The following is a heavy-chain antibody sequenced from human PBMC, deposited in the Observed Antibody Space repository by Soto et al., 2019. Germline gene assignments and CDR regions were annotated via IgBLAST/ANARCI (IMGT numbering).Heavy chain of an antibody. J-gene: IGHJ4*02. V-gene: IGHV1-69*01. CDR3: ARGASGVDGYNLFLY. CDR1: GSTFSRFA. CDR2: IIPLFGTA. D-gene: IGHD5-12*01. Sequence: QVQLVQSGAEVKKPGSSVKVSCKASGSTFSRFAISWVRQAPGQGLEWMGGIIPLFGTANYAQKFQGRVTITADESTSTAYMELSSLRSEDTAVYYCARGASGVDGYNLFLYWGQGTLVTVSS.